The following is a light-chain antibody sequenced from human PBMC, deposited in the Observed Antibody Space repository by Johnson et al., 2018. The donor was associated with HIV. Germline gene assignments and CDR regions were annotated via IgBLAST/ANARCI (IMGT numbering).Light chain of an antibody. Sequence: QSVLTQPPSVSAAPGQKVTISCSGSSPNIGNNYVSWYQQLPGTAPKLLIYDNNRRPSGIPDRFSGSKSGTSGTLGITGLQTGDEADYYCGSWDSSLSAYVFGTGTKVTVL. CDR3: GSWDSSLSAYV. V-gene: IGLV1-51*01. CDR2: DNN. CDR1: SPNIGNNY. J-gene: IGLJ1*01.